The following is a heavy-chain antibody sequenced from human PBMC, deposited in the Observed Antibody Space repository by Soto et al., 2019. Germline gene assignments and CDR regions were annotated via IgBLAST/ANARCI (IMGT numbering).Heavy chain of an antibody. CDR3: SSSLHY. V-gene: IGHV3-7*01. CDR1: GFPFSSSW. CDR2: IKGDGSQT. J-gene: IGHJ4*02. Sequence: EVQLVQSGGGLVQPGGSLRLSCAASGFPFSSSWMDWVRQAPGKGLEWVANIKGDGSQTSYVDSVKGRFTVSRDNAENALFLQMSSLRVEDKAVYYCSSSLHYWGQGTLVTVSS.